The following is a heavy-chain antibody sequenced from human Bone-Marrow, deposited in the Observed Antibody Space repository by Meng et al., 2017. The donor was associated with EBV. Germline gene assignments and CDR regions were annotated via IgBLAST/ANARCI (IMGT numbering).Heavy chain of an antibody. D-gene: IGHD3-22*01. CDR2: IYYSGST. V-gene: IGHV4-61*01. Sequence: VKLQESGPGMVKPSETLSLTCTVSGGSVSSGSYYWSWIRQPPGKGLQWIGYIYYSGSTNYNPSLKSRATISMDTSKNQFSLKLSSVTAADTAVYYCAREGSPFYYDSSGYDLWGQGTLVTVSS. CDR1: GGSVSSGSYY. J-gene: IGHJ4*02. CDR3: AREGSPFYYDSSGYDL.